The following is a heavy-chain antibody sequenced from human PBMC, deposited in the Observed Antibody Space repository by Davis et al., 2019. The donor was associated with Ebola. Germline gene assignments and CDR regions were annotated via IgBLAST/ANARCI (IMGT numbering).Heavy chain of an antibody. CDR3: ARSTTGSPHPFNY. Sequence: PRGSLSLSCAASGFSFSADAMHWVRQAPGKGLEWLTVIPYDGVTKFYADSVRGRFTISRNNSKNSLYLEMNSLRTEDTAVYCCARSTTGSPHPFNYWGQGTLVTVSS. CDR2: IPYDGVTK. CDR1: GFSFSADA. V-gene: IGHV3-30-3*01. J-gene: IGHJ4*02. D-gene: IGHD1-26*01.